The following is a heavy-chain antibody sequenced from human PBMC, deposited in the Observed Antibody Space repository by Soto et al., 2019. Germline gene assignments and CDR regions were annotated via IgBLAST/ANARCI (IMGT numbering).Heavy chain of an antibody. V-gene: IGHV1-2*04. CDR2: INPNSGGT. CDR3: AYSLYSGYAPLDY. J-gene: IGHJ4*02. Sequence: GASVKVSCKASGYTFTGYYMHWVRQAPGQGLELMGWINPNSGGTNYAQKFQGWVTMTRDTSISTAYMELSRLRSDDTAVYYCAYSLYSGYAPLDYWGQGTLVTVYS. D-gene: IGHD5-12*01. CDR1: GYTFTGYY.